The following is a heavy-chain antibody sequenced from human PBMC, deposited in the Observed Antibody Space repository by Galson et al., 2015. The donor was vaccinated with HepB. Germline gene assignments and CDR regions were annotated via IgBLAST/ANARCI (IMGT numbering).Heavy chain of an antibody. J-gene: IGHJ4*02. D-gene: IGHD2-2*01. CDR1: GFTFGRYT. V-gene: IGHV3-30-3*01. CDR2: ISYDGGKT. CDR3: ARAGFCSSSACYSSLDS. Sequence: SLRLSCAASGFTFGRYTMHWVRQAPGKGLQWLAFISYDGGKTYYGDFVKGRHTISRDNSRKMLYLQINSLRAEDTATYYCARAGFCSSSACYSSLDSWGQGTLVTVSS.